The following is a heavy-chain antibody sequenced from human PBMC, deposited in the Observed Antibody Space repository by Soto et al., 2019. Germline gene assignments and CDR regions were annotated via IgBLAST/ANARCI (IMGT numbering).Heavy chain of an antibody. J-gene: IGHJ4*02. CDR2: IIPIFGTA. CDR3: ARGTAHYYDSSGYYHDY. V-gene: IGHV1-69*01. D-gene: IGHD3-22*01. Sequence: QVQLVQSGAEVKKPGSSVKVSCKASGGTFSSYAISWVRQAPGQGLEWMGGIIPIFGTANYAQKFQGRVTITADESTSTDYMELSSLRSEDTAVYYCARGTAHYYDSSGYYHDYWGQGTMVTVSS. CDR1: GGTFSSYA.